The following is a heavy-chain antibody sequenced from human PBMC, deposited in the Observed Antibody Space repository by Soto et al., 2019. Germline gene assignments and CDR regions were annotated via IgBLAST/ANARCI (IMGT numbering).Heavy chain of an antibody. D-gene: IGHD5-18*01. CDR2: IYYSGST. Sequence: SETLSLTCTVSGGSISSSSYYWGWIRQPPGKGLEWIGSIYYSGSTYYNPSLKSRVTISVDTSKNQFSLKLSSVTAADTAVYYCARGYSYGSYYGMDVWGQGTPVTVYS. V-gene: IGHV4-39*01. CDR3: ARGYSYGSYYGMDV. CDR1: GGSISSSSYY. J-gene: IGHJ6*02.